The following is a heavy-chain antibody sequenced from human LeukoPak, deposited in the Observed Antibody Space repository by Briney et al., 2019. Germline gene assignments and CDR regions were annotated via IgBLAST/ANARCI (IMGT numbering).Heavy chain of an antibody. J-gene: IGHJ4*02. CDR2: IYYSGNT. V-gene: IGHV4-39*01. CDR3: ARLMTTVTSEY. CDR1: GGSINRSYYY. D-gene: IGHD4-17*01. Sequence: SETLSLTCTVSGGSINRSYYYWGWIRQPPGKGLEWIGSIYYSGNTYYSPSLKSRVTISVDTSKNQFSLKLSSVTAADTAVYYCARLMTTVTSEYWGQGTLVTVSS.